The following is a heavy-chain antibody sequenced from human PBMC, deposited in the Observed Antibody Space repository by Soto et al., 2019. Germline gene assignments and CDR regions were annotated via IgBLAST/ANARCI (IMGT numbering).Heavy chain of an antibody. CDR3: ARLYYDYV. CDR1: GFTFSSYA. J-gene: IGHJ6*02. D-gene: IGHD3-3*01. Sequence: GGSLRLSCAASGFTFSSYAMHWVRQAPGKGLEWVAVISYDGSNKYYADSVKGRFTISRDNSKNTLYLQMNSLRAEDTAVYYCARLYYDYVWGQGTTVTVS. V-gene: IGHV3-30-3*01. CDR2: ISYDGSNK.